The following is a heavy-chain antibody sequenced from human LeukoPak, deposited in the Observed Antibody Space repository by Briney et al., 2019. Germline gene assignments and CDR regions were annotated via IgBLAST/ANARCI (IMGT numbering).Heavy chain of an antibody. CDR3: AKGNRLHRNYIHYYYYMDV. CDR1: GFTFSSYG. Sequence: SGGSLRLSCAASGFTFSSYGMHWVRQAPGKGLEWVAFIRYDGSNKYYADSVKGRFTISRDNSKNTLYLQMNSLRAEDTAVYYCAKGNRLHRNYIHYYYYMDVRGKGTTVTVSS. CDR2: IRYDGSNK. J-gene: IGHJ6*03. V-gene: IGHV3-30*02. D-gene: IGHD4-11*01.